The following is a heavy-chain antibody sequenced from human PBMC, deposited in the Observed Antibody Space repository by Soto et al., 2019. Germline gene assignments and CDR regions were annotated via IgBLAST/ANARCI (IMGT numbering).Heavy chain of an antibody. CDR1: GFTFSTYA. J-gene: IGHJ4*02. CDR2: ISYDGNNK. Sequence: QVQLVESGGGVVQPGRSLRLSCAASGFTFSTYAMHWVRQAPGKGLEGVAVISYDGNNKYYADSVKGRFTISRDNSKXXXXXXXXXXXXXXXXXXXXXXXSYGFDNWGQGTLVTVSS. V-gene: IGHV3-30-3*01. CDR3: XXXSYGFDN. D-gene: IGHD5-18*01.